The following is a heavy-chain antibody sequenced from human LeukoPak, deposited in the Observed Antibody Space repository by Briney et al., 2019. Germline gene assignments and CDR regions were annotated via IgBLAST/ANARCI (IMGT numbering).Heavy chain of an antibody. Sequence: ASETLSLTCTVSGGSISSGSYFWTWIRQPAGKGLEWIGRLYSGGSTKYNPSLKSRVAISEDTSKNQFSLKLSTMTAADTAVYYCARNNRLPRRDGYKLFDYWGQGTLVTVSS. J-gene: IGHJ4*02. CDR3: ARNNRLPRRDGYKLFDY. D-gene: IGHD5-24*01. V-gene: IGHV4-61*02. CDR1: GGSISSGSYF. CDR2: LYSGGST.